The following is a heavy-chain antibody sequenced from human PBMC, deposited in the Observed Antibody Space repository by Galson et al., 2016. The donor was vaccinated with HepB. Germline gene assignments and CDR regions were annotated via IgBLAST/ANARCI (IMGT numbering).Heavy chain of an antibody. CDR2: ISSNNGDA. Sequence: CKASGYTFSNFGISWVRQAPGQGLEWMGWISSNNGDANYARNFQGRVTMTTDTPTATAYLEVTSLKSDDTAVYFCARGRIAVAGSEAYWGQGTLVTVSP. D-gene: IGHD6-19*01. V-gene: IGHV1-18*01. CDR1: GYTFSNFG. CDR3: ARGRIAVAGSEAY. J-gene: IGHJ4*02.